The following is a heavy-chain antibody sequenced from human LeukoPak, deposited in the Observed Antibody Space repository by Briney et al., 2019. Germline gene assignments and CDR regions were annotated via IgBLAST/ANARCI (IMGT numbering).Heavy chain of an antibody. CDR3: SGIAVAGIY. Sequence: GGSLRLSCAVSGFSLTTYEMDWIRQAPGKGLEWIAYTDSNSETTHYADSVKGRFTISRDNSKNTLYLQMNSLRTEDTAVYYCSGIAVAGIYWGQGTLVTVSS. CDR2: TDSNSETT. CDR1: GFSLTTYE. D-gene: IGHD6-19*01. V-gene: IGHV3-48*03. J-gene: IGHJ4*02.